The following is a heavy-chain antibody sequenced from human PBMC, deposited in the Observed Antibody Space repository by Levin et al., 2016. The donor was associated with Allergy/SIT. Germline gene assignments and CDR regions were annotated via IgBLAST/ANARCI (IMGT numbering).Heavy chain of an antibody. CDR3: VKDWTGPNPLNWFDP. Sequence: GGSLRLSCAASGFTFDDYAMHWVRQAPGKGLEWVSGISWNSGSIGYADSVKGRFTISRDNSKNTLYLQMSSLRAEDTAVYYCVKDWTGPNPLNWFDPWGQGTLVTVSS. D-gene: IGHD3/OR15-3a*01. CDR2: ISWNSGSI. J-gene: IGHJ5*02. CDR1: GFTFDDYA. V-gene: IGHV3-9*01.